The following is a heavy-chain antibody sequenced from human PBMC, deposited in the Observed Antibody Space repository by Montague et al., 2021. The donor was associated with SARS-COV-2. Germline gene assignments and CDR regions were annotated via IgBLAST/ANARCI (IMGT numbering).Heavy chain of an antibody. J-gene: IGHJ4*02. V-gene: IGHV4-4*02. Sequence: SETLSLTCAVSGGSINTNNWWTWVRQPPGEGLKWIGQIFHSGITNYSPSLESRVTISVDKSKNQFSLRLSSVTAADTAVYYCARGRLVGDSSSWYYFDYWGQGTLVAVSS. CDR1: GGSINTNNW. D-gene: IGHD6-13*01. CDR2: IFHSGIT. CDR3: ARGRLVGDSSSWYYFDY.